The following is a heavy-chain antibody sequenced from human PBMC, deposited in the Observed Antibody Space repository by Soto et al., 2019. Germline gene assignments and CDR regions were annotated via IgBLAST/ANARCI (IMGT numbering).Heavy chain of an antibody. CDR2: IYYSGST. CDR3: ARHLYSSGWYSDY. J-gene: IGHJ4*02. D-gene: IGHD6-19*01. CDR1: GGSISSSSYY. V-gene: IGHV4-39*01. Sequence: QLQLQESGPGLVKPSETLSLTCTVSGGSISSSSYYWGWIRQPPGKGLEWIGSIYYSGSTYYNPPLKSRVTIPVDTTKNQSSLKLSSVTAADPAVYYCARHLYSSGWYSDYWGQGTLVTVSS.